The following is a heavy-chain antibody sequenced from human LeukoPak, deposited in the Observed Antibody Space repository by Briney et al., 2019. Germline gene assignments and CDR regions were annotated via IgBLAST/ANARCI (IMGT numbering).Heavy chain of an antibody. CDR3: ARSPLDITMIVVVITYFDY. V-gene: IGHV1-69*01. Sequence: SVKVSCKASGGTFSSYAISWVRQAPGQGLEWMGGIIPIFGTANHAQKFQGRVTITADESTSTAYMELSSLRSEDTAGYYCARSPLDITMIVVVITYFDYWGQGTLVTVSS. CDR2: IIPIFGTA. J-gene: IGHJ4*02. CDR1: GGTFSSYA. D-gene: IGHD3-22*01.